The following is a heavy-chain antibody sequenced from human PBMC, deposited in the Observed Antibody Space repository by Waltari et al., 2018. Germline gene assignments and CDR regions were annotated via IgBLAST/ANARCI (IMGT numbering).Heavy chain of an antibody. CDR1: GFTFSSYG. J-gene: IGHJ4*02. Sequence: QVQLVESGGGVVQPGRSLRLSCAASGFTFSSYGMHWVRRAPGKGLEWVAVRWYDGSNKYDAGSVEGRFTISRDNSKNTLYLQMNSLRAEDTAVYYCARVPYSSGWYFDYWGQGTLVTVSS. CDR3: ARVPYSSGWYFDY. D-gene: IGHD6-19*01. CDR2: RWYDGSNK. V-gene: IGHV3-33*01.